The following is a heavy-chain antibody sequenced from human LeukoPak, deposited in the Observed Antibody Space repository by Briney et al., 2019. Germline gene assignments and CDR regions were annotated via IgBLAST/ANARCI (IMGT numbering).Heavy chain of an antibody. CDR2: IYYSGST. CDR1: GGSISSSSYY. V-gene: IGHV4-39*07. J-gene: IGHJ6*03. CDR3: ARLSILTGYYSFGGRGVWDYYMDV. Sequence: SETLSLTCIVSGGSISSSSYYWGWIRQPPGKGLEWIGNIYYSGSTYYNPSLKSRVTISVDTSKNQFSLKLSSVTAADTAVYYCARLSILTGYYSFGGRGVWDYYMDVWGKGTTVTISS. D-gene: IGHD3-9*01.